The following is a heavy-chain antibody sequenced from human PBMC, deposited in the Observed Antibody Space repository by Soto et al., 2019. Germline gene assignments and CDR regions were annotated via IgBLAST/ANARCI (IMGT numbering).Heavy chain of an antibody. J-gene: IGHJ4*02. CDR1: GFSFSNSW. CDR2: INPDGSEK. V-gene: IGHV3-7*01. CDR3: TRDLNWEAY. Sequence: GGSLRLSYAASGFSFSNSWMTWVRQAPGKGLECLACINPDGSEKYYVDSVKGRFTVSRDNARNSLYVQMNSLRVDDTAVYYCTRDLNWEAYWGQGTLVTVSS. D-gene: IGHD7-27*01.